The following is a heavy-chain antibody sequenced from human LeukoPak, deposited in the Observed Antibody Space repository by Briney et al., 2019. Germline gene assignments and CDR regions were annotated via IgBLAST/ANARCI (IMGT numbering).Heavy chain of an antibody. V-gene: IGHV4-39*01. Sequence: PSETLSLTCTVSDVSLISDSYFWGWIRQPPGKGLEWIASISYDGRTYNNRSLKSRVTISVDTSKSQFALKLSSVTAADTAVYHCGRVVVAYARAEYFQYLGQGTLVIVSS. J-gene: IGHJ1*01. CDR2: ISYDGRT. CDR1: DVSLISDSYF. CDR3: GRVVVAYARAEYFQY. D-gene: IGHD3-22*01.